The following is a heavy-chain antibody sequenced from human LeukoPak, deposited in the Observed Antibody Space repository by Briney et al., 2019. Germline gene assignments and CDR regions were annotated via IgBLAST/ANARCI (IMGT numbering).Heavy chain of an antibody. CDR2: ISGGGEST. D-gene: IGHD3-3*01. Sequence: GGSLRLSCADSAFIYFSSYAMSWVRQAPGKGLEWVSGISGGGESTYYADAVKGRFTISRDNSKKTLYLQVNSLRAEDTAVYYCARGVPYASWSGPHYSDYWGQGTLVTVSS. J-gene: IGHJ4*02. CDR3: ARGVPYASWSGPHYSDY. CDR1: AFIYFSSYA. V-gene: IGHV3-23*01.